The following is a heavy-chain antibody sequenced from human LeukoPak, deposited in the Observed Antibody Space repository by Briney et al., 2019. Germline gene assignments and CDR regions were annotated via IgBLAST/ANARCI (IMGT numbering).Heavy chain of an antibody. Sequence: GGSLRLSCAASGFTFSSYAMSWVRQAPGKGLEWVSAISGSGGSTYYADSVKGRFTIARDNSKNTLYLQMNSLRAEDTAVYYCARYSGYDYTFDYWGQGTLVTVSS. CDR1: GFTFSSYA. CDR3: ARYSGYDYTFDY. J-gene: IGHJ4*02. D-gene: IGHD5-12*01. V-gene: IGHV3-23*01. CDR2: ISGSGGST.